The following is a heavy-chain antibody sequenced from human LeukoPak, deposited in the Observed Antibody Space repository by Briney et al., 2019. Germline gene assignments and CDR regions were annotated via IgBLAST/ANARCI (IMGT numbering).Heavy chain of an antibody. D-gene: IGHD5-18*01. CDR2: INPNSGGT. J-gene: IGHJ3*02. Sequence: ASVKVSCKASGYTFTGYYMHWVRQAPGQGLEWMGWINPNSGGTNYAQKFQGRVTMTRDTSISTAYMELSRLRSDDTAVYYCARVWDTAMVNGAFDIWGQGTMVTVSS. CDR3: ARVWDTAMVNGAFDI. CDR1: GYTFTGYY. V-gene: IGHV1-2*02.